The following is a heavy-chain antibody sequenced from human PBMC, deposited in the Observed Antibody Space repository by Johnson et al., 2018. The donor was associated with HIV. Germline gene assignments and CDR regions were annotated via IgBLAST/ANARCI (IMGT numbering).Heavy chain of an antibody. CDR3: AKDRKWELLPKADAFDI. CDR2: ISGSGGST. Sequence: VQLVESGGGLVQPGGSLRLSCVASGFTFSSYAMSWVRQAPGKGLEWVSAISGSGGSTYYADSVKGRFTISRDNSKNTLYLQMNSLRAEDTAVYYCAKDRKWELLPKADAFDIWGQGTMVTVSS. V-gene: IGHV3-23*04. J-gene: IGHJ3*02. CDR1: GFTFSSYA. D-gene: IGHD1-26*01.